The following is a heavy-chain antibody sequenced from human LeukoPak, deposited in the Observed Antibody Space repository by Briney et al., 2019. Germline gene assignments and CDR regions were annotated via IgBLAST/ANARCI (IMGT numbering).Heavy chain of an antibody. CDR2: IFYTGST. Sequence: SETLSLTCSVSGGSISSYYWSWIRQPPGKGLEWIGNIFYTGSTKYNPSLKSRVTISVDTSKNQLSLKLSSVTAADTAVYYCAREDYGDYYRLFDYWGQGTLVIVSS. D-gene: IGHD4-17*01. V-gene: IGHV4-59*12. CDR3: AREDYGDYYRLFDY. J-gene: IGHJ4*02. CDR1: GGSISSYY.